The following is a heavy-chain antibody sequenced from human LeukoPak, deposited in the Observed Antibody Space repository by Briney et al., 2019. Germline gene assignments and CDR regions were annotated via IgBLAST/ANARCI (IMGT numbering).Heavy chain of an antibody. V-gene: IGHV4-39*07. Sequence: SETLSLTCTVSGGSISSSSYYWGWIRQPPGKGLEWIGSIYYSGSTYYNPSLNSRVTISVDTSKSQFSLKLSSVTAADTAVYYCARDYLGGNPDAFDIWGQGTMVTVSS. J-gene: IGHJ3*02. CDR3: ARDYLGGNPDAFDI. CDR2: IYYSGST. D-gene: IGHD4-23*01. CDR1: GGSISSSSYY.